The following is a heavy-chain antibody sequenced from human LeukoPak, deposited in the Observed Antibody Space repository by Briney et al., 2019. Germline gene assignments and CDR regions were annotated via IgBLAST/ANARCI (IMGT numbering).Heavy chain of an antibody. CDR1: GFTFSAYA. Sequence: GGSLRLSCAASGFTFSAYAMHWVRQAPGKGLEYVSAISSNGGSTYYANSVKGRFTISRDNSKNTLYLQMGSLRAEDMAVYYCARDYCSSTSCLLDYWGQGTLDTVSS. CDR2: ISSNGGST. V-gene: IGHV3-64*01. J-gene: IGHJ4*02. D-gene: IGHD2-2*01. CDR3: ARDYCSSTSCLLDY.